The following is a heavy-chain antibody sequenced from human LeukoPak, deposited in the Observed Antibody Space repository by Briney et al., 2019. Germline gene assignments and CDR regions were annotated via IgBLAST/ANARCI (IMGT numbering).Heavy chain of an antibody. CDR2: IYPRDGST. J-gene: IGHJ3*02. CDR3: ARDQAPVDCGGDCYSDYSAFDI. CDR1: GYTFTNNY. Sequence: ASVKVSCKASGYTFTNNYLHWVRQAPGQGLEWMGMIYPRDGSTSYAQNFQGRVTVTRDTSTTTAHMELRGPRSEDTAVYYCARDQAPVDCGGDCYSDYSAFDIWGQGTMVTVSS. V-gene: IGHV1-46*01. D-gene: IGHD2-21*02.